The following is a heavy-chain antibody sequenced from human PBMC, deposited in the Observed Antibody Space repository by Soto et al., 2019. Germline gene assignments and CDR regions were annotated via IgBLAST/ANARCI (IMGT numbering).Heavy chain of an antibody. CDR3: AIGLAAAGYFDY. J-gene: IGHJ4*02. Sequence: VQLVESGGGLVQPGGSLRLSCAASGFIVSSNYMSWVRQAPGKGLEWVSIIYSGGSTFYADSVKGRFTISRDNSKNTLYLQMNSLRAEDTAVYYCAIGLAAAGYFDYWGQGTLVTVSS. D-gene: IGHD6-13*01. CDR2: IYSGGST. CDR1: GFIVSSNY. V-gene: IGHV3-66*01.